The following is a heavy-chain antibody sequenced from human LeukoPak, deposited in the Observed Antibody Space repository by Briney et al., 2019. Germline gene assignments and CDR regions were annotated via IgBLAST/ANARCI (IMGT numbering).Heavy chain of an antibody. CDR1: GGSISSGGYS. V-gene: IGHV4-61*08. Sequence: PSETLSLTCAVSGGSISSGGYSWSWIRQPPGKGLEWIGYIYHSGSTNYNPSLKSRVTISVDTSKNQFSLKLNSVTAADTAVYYCARDPEGWFDPWGQGTLVTVSS. CDR2: IYHSGST. CDR3: ARDPEGWFDP. J-gene: IGHJ5*02.